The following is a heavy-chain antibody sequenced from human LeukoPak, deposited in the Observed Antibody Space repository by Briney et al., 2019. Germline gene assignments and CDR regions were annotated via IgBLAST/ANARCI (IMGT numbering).Heavy chain of an antibody. J-gene: IGHJ4*02. CDR1: GLTLSSYW. Sequence: PGGSLRLSCAASGLTLSSYWMHWVRHAPGKGLVWVSRINSDGSSTNYADSVKGRFTISRDDSKSTLYLQMNSLSAEDTAVYYCARAYYGDGDWGQGTLVTVSS. V-gene: IGHV3-74*01. CDR3: ARAYYGDGD. D-gene: IGHD4-17*01. CDR2: INSDGSST.